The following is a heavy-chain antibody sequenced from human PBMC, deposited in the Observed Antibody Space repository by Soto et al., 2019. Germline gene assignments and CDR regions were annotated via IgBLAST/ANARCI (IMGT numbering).Heavy chain of an antibody. D-gene: IGHD3-10*01. CDR1: SGSISSSSYY. CDR2: IYYSGST. Sequence: LSLTCTVSSGSISSSSYYWGWIRQPPGKGLEWIGSIYYSGSTYYNPSLKSRVTISVDTSKNQFSLKLSSVTAADTAVYYCARLKLWFGELKPNWFDPWGQGTLVTVSS. CDR3: ARLKLWFGELKPNWFDP. V-gene: IGHV4-39*01. J-gene: IGHJ5*02.